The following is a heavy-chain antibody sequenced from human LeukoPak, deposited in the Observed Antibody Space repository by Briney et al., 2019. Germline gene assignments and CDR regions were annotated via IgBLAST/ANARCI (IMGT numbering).Heavy chain of an antibody. J-gene: IGHJ4*02. V-gene: IGHV4-59*08. CDR2: IFYSGST. Sequence: SETLSLTCAVSGGSISRYYWSGIRQPPGKGLEWIGYIFYSGSTNYNPSLKSRVTISVDTSKIQFSLKLSSVTAADTAVYYCARQYSGRYFDYWGQGTLVTVSS. CDR1: GGSISRYY. CDR3: ARQYSGRYFDY. D-gene: IGHD6-19*01.